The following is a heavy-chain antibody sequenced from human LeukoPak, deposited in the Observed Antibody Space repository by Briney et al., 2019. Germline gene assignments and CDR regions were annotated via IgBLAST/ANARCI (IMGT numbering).Heavy chain of an antibody. CDR1: GFTFSNYG. CDR2: ISYDGSNK. V-gene: IGHV3-33*05. J-gene: IGHJ4*02. Sequence: GGSLRLSCAASGFTFSNYGIHWVRRAPGKGLEWVAVISYDGSNKYYADSVKGRFTISRDNSKNTLYLQMNRLRAEDTAVYYCARNDLWAQYYFDSWGQGTLVTVSS. CDR3: ARNDLWAQYYFDS. D-gene: IGHD1-1*01.